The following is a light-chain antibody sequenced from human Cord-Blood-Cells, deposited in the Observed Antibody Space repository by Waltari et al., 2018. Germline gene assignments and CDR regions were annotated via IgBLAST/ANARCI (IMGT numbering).Light chain of an antibody. Sequence: QSVLTQPPSASGNPGQRVTISCSGSSSNIGSNYVYWYQQLPGTAPKLLIYRNKRRPAGVPDRFCGSKSCTSASLAISGLRSEDEADYYWAAWDDSLSGPVFGGGTKLTVL. CDR2: RNK. CDR1: SSNIGSNY. CDR3: AAWDDSLSGPV. V-gene: IGLV1-47*01. J-gene: IGLJ3*02.